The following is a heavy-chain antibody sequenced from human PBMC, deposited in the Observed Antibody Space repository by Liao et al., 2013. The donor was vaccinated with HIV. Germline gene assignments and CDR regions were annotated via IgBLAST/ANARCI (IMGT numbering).Heavy chain of an antibody. CDR2: VSDSGST. J-gene: IGHJ2*01. CDR3: AASGGPYWFFNL. V-gene: IGHV4-59*03. CDR1: GASMSSYY. Sequence: QVQLQESGPGLVKPSETLSLTCTVSGASMSSYYWNWIRQPPGKRPEWLGYVSDSGSTNYKSSLESRIAISVDTSKSQFSLNLNSMTAADTAVYYCAASGGPYWFFNLWGRGTLVTVSS. D-gene: IGHD3-16*01.